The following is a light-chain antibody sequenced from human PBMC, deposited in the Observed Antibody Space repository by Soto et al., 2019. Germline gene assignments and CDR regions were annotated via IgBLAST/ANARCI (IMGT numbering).Light chain of an antibody. Sequence: QSALTQPASVSGSPGQSITISCTGTSSDVGGYGFVSWYQQHLGKAPKLLIYEVGNRPSGVSNRFSGSKSGNTASLTISGLQAEDEADYYCSSYTTTSALGLFGGGTKLTVL. J-gene: IGLJ3*02. CDR3: SSYTTTSALGL. CDR1: SSDVGGYGF. CDR2: EVG. V-gene: IGLV2-14*01.